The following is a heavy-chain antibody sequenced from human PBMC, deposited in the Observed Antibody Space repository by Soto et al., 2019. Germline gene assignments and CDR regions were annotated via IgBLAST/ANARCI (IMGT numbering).Heavy chain of an antibody. CDR2: IYYSGST. D-gene: IGHD6-19*01. J-gene: IGHJ6*03. V-gene: IGHV4-39*07. CDR1: GGSISSSSYY. CDR3: ARGKREAVAGPDYYYYSMDV. Sequence: SETLSLTCTVSGGSISSSSYYWGWIRQPPGKGLEWIGSIYYSGSTYYNPSLKSRVTISVDTSKNQFSLKLSSVTAADTAVYYCARGKREAVAGPDYYYYSMDVWGKGTTVTVSS.